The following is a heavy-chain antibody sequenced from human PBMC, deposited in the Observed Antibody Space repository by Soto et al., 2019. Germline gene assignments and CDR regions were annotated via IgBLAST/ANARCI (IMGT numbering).Heavy chain of an antibody. V-gene: IGHV1-18*01. D-gene: IGHD3-16*02. Sequence: QVQLVQSGAEVKKPGASVKVSCKASGYTFTSFGISWVRQTPGQGLEWMGWISAYNGNTNYAQKLQGRVTRTTDTSTSTAYMERRSRRSDDTAVNYCARDPETVNYGGQGTLGTVSS. CDR1: GYTFTSFG. CDR2: ISAYNGNT. CDR3: ARDPETVNY. J-gene: IGHJ4*02.